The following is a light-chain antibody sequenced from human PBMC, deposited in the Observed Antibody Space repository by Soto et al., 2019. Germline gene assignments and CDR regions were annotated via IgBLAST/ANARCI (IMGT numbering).Light chain of an antibody. CDR1: QSVSSN. CDR2: GTS. CDR3: HQYNFWPT. V-gene: IGKV3-15*01. Sequence: EIVMTQSPATLSVPPGARAPLSCRASQSVSSNLAWYQQNPGQSPRLLIYGTSTRATGIPARFSGSGSGTEFTLTISSLQSEDFAVYYCHQYNFWPTFGQGTKVDIK. J-gene: IGKJ1*01.